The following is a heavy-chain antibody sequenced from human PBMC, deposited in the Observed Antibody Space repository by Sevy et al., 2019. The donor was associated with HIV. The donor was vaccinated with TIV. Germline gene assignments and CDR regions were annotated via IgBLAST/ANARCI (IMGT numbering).Heavy chain of an antibody. CDR3: AREGCTKPHDY. CDR2: LSFGCGEI. Sequence: GGSLRLSCAASGFTFSKYSMSWVRQPPGKGLEWVSTLSFGCGEINSADSVKGRFTISGANSKSSVYLQMNNLRPEDTAVYYCAREGCTKPHDYWGQGTLVTVSS. V-gene: IGHV3-23*01. CDR1: GFTFSKYS. D-gene: IGHD2-8*01. J-gene: IGHJ4*02.